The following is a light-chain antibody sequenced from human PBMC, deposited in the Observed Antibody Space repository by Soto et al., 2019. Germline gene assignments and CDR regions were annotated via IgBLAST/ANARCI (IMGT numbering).Light chain of an antibody. Sequence: QSALTQPASVSGSPGQSITISCTGTNSDIGGYNMVSWYQQHPRKAPKLMIYEVTNRPSGISDRFSASKSGNTASLIISGLQAEDEGDYYCSSYTRAKTYVFGTVTKVTVL. CDR1: NSDIGGYNM. J-gene: IGLJ1*01. CDR3: SSYTRAKTYV. V-gene: IGLV2-14*01. CDR2: EVT.